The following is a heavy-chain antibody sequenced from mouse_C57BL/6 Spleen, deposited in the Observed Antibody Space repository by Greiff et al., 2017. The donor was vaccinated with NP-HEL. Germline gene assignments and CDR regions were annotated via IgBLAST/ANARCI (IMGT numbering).Heavy chain of an antibody. CDR3: TRKAGILNWYFDV. D-gene: IGHD4-1*01. J-gene: IGHJ1*03. Sequence: QVQLQQSGAELVRPGASVTLSCKASGYTFTDYEMHWVKQTPVHGLEWIGAIDPETGGTAYNQKFKGKAILTADKSSSTAYMELRSLTSEDSAVYYCTRKAGILNWYFDVWGTGTTVTVSS. CDR2: IDPETGGT. CDR1: GYTFTDYE. V-gene: IGHV1-15*01.